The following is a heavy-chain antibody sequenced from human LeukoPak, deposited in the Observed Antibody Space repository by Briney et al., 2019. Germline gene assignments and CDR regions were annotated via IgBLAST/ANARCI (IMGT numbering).Heavy chain of an antibody. Sequence: GGSLRLSCAASGFTFSTYAMSWVRQAPGQGLEWVSSINGDGGSTYYADSGKGRFTVYRDNSKNTLYLQMDSLRAEDTAVYYCAKRPDCSPPHCFRFEYWGRGTLVTVSS. D-gene: IGHD2-21*01. CDR3: AKRPDCSPPHCFRFEY. CDR1: GFTFSTYA. J-gene: IGHJ4*02. CDR2: INGDGGST. V-gene: IGHV3-23*01.